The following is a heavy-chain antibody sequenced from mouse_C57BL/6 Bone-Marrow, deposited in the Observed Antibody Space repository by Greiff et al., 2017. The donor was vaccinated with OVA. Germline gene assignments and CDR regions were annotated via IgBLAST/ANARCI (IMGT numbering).Heavy chain of an antibody. CDR2: ISDGGSYT. CDR1: GFTFSSYA. Sequence: EVKVEESGGGLVKPGGSLKLSCAASGFTFSSYAMSWVRQTPEKRLEWVATISDGGSYTYYPDNVKGRFTISRDNANNNLYLQMSHLKSEDTAMYYCARNYGDDWGQGTTLTVSS. V-gene: IGHV5-4*03. J-gene: IGHJ2*01. D-gene: IGHD1-1*01. CDR3: ARNYGDD.